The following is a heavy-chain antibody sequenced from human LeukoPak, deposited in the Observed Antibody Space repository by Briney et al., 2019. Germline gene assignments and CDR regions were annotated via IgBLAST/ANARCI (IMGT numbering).Heavy chain of an antibody. CDR1: GGSISSSGYY. Sequence: PSETLSLTCTVSGGSISSSGYYWGWIRQPPGKGLEWIGSIYYSGSTYYNPSLKSRVTISVDTSKNQFSLKLSSVTAADTAVYYCASGIDYDFWSGYYMRSHNWFDPWGQGTLVTVSS. J-gene: IGHJ5*02. CDR3: ASGIDYDFWSGYYMRSHNWFDP. D-gene: IGHD3-3*01. V-gene: IGHV4-39*07. CDR2: IYYSGST.